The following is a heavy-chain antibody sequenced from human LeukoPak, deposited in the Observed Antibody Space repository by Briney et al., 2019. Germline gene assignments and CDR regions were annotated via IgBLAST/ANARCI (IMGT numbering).Heavy chain of an antibody. Sequence: PSQTLSLTCAISGDSFSSNSAAWNWIRQSPSRGLEWLGRTYYRSKWYNDYAVSVKSRITINPDTSKNQFSLQLNSVTPEDTAVYYCAREERGQVTTPSAYYFDYWGQGTLVTVSS. CDR1: GDSFSSNSAA. CDR2: TYYRSKWYN. D-gene: IGHD4-17*01. CDR3: AREERGQVTTPSAYYFDY. J-gene: IGHJ4*02. V-gene: IGHV6-1*01.